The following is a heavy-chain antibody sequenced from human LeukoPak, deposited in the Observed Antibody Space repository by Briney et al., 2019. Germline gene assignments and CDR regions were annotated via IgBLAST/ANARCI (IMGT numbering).Heavy chain of an antibody. D-gene: IGHD3-9*01. CDR3: ATEEYDILTGYFRGDY. J-gene: IGHJ4*02. CDR2: INQSGST. CDR1: GGSFSGYY. Sequence: TSETLSLTCAVYGGSFSGYYWNWIRQPPGKGLEWIGEINQSGSTNYNPSLKSRVTISVDTSKNQFSLKLTSVTAADTAAYYCATEEYDILTGYFRGDYWGQGTLVTVSS. V-gene: IGHV4-34*01.